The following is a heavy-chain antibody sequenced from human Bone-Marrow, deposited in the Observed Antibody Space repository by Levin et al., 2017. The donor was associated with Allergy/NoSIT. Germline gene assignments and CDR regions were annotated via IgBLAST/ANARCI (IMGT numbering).Heavy chain of an antibody. CDR1: GYIFTNYG. V-gene: IGHV1-3*01. Sequence: ASVKVSCKASGYIFTNYGIHWVRQAPGQRLEWMGWINAGNGNTEYSQKFQGRVTITWDTSASTAYMELSSLRSEDTAVYFCARERVVVATTTFRWFDPWGQGTLVTVSS. CDR2: INAGNGNT. J-gene: IGHJ5*02. D-gene: IGHD2-15*01. CDR3: ARERVVVATTTFRWFDP.